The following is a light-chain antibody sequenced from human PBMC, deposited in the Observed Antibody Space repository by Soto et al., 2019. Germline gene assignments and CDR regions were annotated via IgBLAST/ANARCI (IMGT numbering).Light chain of an antibody. CDR1: QSITIW. V-gene: IGKV1-5*01. Sequence: DIQMTQSPSTLSASVGDRVTITCRASQSITIWLAWYQQKPGKAPKLLIFDASSLESGDPSRFSGSGSGTEFTLTISSLQPDDFATYYCQQYNSYSWTFGQGTKVEIK. CDR3: QQYNSYSWT. J-gene: IGKJ1*01. CDR2: DAS.